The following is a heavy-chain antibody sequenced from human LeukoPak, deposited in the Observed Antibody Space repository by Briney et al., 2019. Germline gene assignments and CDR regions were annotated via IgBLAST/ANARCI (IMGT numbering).Heavy chain of an antibody. CDR1: GGSINGYH. V-gene: IGHV4-59*08. CDR2: IYHSGST. J-gene: IGHJ4*02. CDR3: ARFYYDSSGYYEMGYYFDY. D-gene: IGHD3-22*01. Sequence: SETLSLSCTVSGGSINGYHWSWIRLPPGKGLEWIGSIYHSGSTYYNPSLKSRVTISVDTSKNQFSLKLSSVTAADTAVYYCARFYYDSSGYYEMGYYFDYWGQGTLVTVSS.